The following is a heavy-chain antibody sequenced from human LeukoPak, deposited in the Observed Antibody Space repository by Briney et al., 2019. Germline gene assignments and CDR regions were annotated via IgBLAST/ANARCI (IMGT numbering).Heavy chain of an antibody. D-gene: IGHD1-26*01. Sequence: PGGSLRLSCAASGFTFSNYAMSWVRQAPGKGLGWVSGISTGGGSTYYADSVKGRFTISRDNSKNTLYLQMNSLRAEDTAVYYCAKDGGKWELLLARGDAFDIWGQGTMVTVSS. CDR2: ISTGGGST. V-gene: IGHV3-23*01. J-gene: IGHJ3*02. CDR3: AKDGGKWELLLARGDAFDI. CDR1: GFTFSNYA.